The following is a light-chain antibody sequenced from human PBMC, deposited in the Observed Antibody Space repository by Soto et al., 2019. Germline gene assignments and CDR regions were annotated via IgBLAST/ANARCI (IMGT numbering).Light chain of an antibody. J-gene: IGLJ3*02. CDR3: CSYAGSSWV. Sequence: QSALTQPASVSGSPGQSITISCTGTCSDVGSYNLVSWYQHHPGKAPKLMIYEVSKRPSGVFNRFSGSKSGNTASLTISGLQAEDEADYYCCSYAGSSWVFGGGTKLTVL. CDR1: CSDVGSYNL. V-gene: IGLV2-23*02. CDR2: EVS.